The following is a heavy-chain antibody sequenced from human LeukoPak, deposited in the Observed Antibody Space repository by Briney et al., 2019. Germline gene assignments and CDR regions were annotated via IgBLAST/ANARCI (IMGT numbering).Heavy chain of an antibody. CDR2: IGTAGDT. D-gene: IGHD6-19*01. CDR3: AREGGFSSGWYHWYFDL. CDR1: GFTFSSYD. V-gene: IGHV3-13*04. Sequence: GGSLRLSCAASGFTFSSYDMHCVRQATGKGLEWVSAIGTAGDTYYPGSVKGRFTISRENAKNSLYLQMNSLRAGDTAVYYCAREGGFSSGWYHWYFDLWGRGTLVTVSS. J-gene: IGHJ2*01.